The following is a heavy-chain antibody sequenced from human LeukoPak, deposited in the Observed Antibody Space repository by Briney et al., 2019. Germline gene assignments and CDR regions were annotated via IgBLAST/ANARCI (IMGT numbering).Heavy chain of an antibody. D-gene: IGHD3-22*01. V-gene: IGHV3-23*01. CDR2: ISGSGGST. CDR3: AKGSGVVVITINWFDP. CDR1: GFTFSSYA. Sequence: GGSLRLSCAASGFTFSSYAMSWVRQAPGKGLEWVSAISGSGGSTYYADSVKGRFTISRDNSKNTLYLQMNSLRAEDTAVYYCAKGSGVVVITINWFDPWGQGTLVTVSS. J-gene: IGHJ5*02.